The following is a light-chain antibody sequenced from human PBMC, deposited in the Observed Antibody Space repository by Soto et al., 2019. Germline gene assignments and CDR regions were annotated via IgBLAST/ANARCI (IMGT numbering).Light chain of an antibody. V-gene: IGLV1-51*01. Sequence: QSVLTQPPSVSAAPGQRITISCSGSSSNIGNNYVSWYQQVPGTAPKLLIYDNDKRPSGIPDRFSGSKSGTSATLGITGLQTGDEAHYYCGTWDSSLSAVVFGGGTKLTVL. CDR3: GTWDSSLSAVV. CDR2: DND. J-gene: IGLJ3*02. CDR1: SSNIGNNY.